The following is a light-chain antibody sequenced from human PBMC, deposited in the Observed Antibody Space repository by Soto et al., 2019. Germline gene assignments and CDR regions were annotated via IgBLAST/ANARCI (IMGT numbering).Light chain of an antibody. CDR3: QQYYTTPLT. CDR2: WAS. V-gene: IGKV4-1*01. CDR1: PSAVYSSNHQNY. J-gene: IGKJ4*01. Sequence: DIVITQSPYAPAVFLGQEMLIDCQCVPSAVYSSNHQNYLAWYQQKPGQPPQLLIYWASTRESGVPDRFSGSGSGTDFTLTISSLQAEDVAVYYCQQYYTTPLTFGGGTKVDIK.